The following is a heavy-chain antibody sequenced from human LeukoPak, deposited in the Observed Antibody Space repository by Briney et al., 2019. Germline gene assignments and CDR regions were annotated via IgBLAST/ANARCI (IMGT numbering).Heavy chain of an antibody. V-gene: IGHV4-4*07. D-gene: IGHD3-22*01. CDR3: ARDSAYYYDSSGYHGGFDY. J-gene: IGHJ4*02. Sequence: SETLSLTCSVSGGSISSYYWSWIRQPAGKGLEWIGRIYTSGTTNYNPSLKSRVTISVDTSKNQFSLKLSSVTAADTAVYYCARDSAYYYDSSGYHGGFDYWGQGTLVTVSS. CDR2: IYTSGTT. CDR1: GGSISSYY.